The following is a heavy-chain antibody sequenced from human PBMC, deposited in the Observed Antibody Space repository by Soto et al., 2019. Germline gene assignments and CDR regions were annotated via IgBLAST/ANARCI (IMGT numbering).Heavy chain of an antibody. CDR1: VDAASIDTAS. V-gene: IGHV6-1*01. CDR2: TYYESKWNN. D-gene: IGHD3-10*01. J-gene: IGHJ6*02. Sequence: XRARSDACALSVDAASIDTASSRWTRQCPSRGLEWLGRTYYESKWNNDYTLTVKSRITICPDTSHKQFGLDVDSVTPADNAVYYCVGVTYFRGMDVWGQGTLVTVYS. CDR3: VGVTYFRGMDV.